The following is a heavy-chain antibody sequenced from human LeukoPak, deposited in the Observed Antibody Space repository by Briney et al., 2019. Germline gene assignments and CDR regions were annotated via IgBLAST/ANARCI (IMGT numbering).Heavy chain of an antibody. Sequence: PSETLSLTCTVSGGSISSYYWSWIRQPPGKGLEWIGYILYSGTTNSNPSPKSRVTISVDTSKNQVSLKLSSVTAADTAVYYCARMGGYSGYATHWGQGTLATVSS. V-gene: IGHV4-59*08. D-gene: IGHD5-12*01. CDR3: ARMGGYSGYATH. J-gene: IGHJ4*02. CDR2: ILYSGTT. CDR1: GGSISSYY.